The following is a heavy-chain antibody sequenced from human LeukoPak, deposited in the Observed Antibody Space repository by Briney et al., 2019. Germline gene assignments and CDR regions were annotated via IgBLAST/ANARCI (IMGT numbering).Heavy chain of an antibody. Sequence: GGSLRLSCAASGFNFNSYTMNWVRQAPGKGLQWVANILASGSPTYYADSVKGRFIISRDNSKNTVYLQMNSLRVEDTAIYYCAKDLRPDGVDNFDHWGQGILVTASS. D-gene: IGHD2-8*01. CDR3: AKDLRPDGVDNFDH. CDR2: ILASGSPT. CDR1: GFNFNSYT. V-gene: IGHV3-23*01. J-gene: IGHJ4*02.